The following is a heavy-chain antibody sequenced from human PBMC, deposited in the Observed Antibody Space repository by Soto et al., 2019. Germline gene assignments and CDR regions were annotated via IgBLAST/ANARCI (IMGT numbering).Heavy chain of an antibody. D-gene: IGHD3-3*01. CDR3: ARVLDFWSGPTSFDP. Sequence: ASVKVSCKASGYTFTSYGISWVRQAPGQGLEWMGWISAYNGNTNYAQKLQGRVTMTTDTSTSTAYMELRSLRSDDTAVYYCARVLDFWSGPTSFDPWGQGTLVTVSS. CDR2: ISAYNGNT. J-gene: IGHJ5*02. V-gene: IGHV1-18*01. CDR1: GYTFTSYG.